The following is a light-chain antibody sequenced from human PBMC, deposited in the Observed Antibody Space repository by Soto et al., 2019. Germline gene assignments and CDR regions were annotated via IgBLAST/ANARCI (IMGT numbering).Light chain of an antibody. CDR2: LGS. J-gene: IGKJ1*01. CDR1: QSLLHSNGYNY. Sequence: DIVMTQSPLSLPVTPGEPASISCRSSQSLLHSNGYNYLDWYLQKPGQSPQLLIYLGSNRASGVTDSFSGSGSGTDFTLKISRVEAEDVGVYYCMQALQTPLTFGQGTKVEIK. V-gene: IGKV2-28*01. CDR3: MQALQTPLT.